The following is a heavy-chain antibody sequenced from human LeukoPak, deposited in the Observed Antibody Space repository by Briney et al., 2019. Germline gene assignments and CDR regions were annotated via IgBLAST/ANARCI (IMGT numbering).Heavy chain of an antibody. D-gene: IGHD3-22*01. V-gene: IGHV4-39*01. CDR3: ARGGSLHYYDSSGYYSYYFDY. Sequence: SETLSLTCTVSGGSISSSSYYWGWIRQPPGKGLEWIGSIYYSGSTYYNPSLKSRVTISVDTSKNQFSLKLSSVTAADTAVYYCARGGSLHYYDSSGYYSYYFDYWGQGTLVTVSS. CDR2: IYYSGST. J-gene: IGHJ4*02. CDR1: GGSISSSSYY.